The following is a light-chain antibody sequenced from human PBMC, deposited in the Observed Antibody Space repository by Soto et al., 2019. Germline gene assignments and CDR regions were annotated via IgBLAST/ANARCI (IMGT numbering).Light chain of an antibody. CDR3: QQYNNWPLT. CDR1: QSFSSS. CDR2: DAS. Sequence: EIVMTQSPATLSVSPGERATLSCRASQSFSSSLAWYQQKPGQAPRLLIYDASARATGIPARFSGSGAGTEFSLLNSSVQSDVFAVYSCQQYNNWPLTFGGGTKVEI. V-gene: IGKV3-15*01. J-gene: IGKJ4*01.